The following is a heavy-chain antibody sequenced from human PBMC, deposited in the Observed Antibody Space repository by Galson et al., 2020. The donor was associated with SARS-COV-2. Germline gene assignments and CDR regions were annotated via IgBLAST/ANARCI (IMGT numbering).Heavy chain of an antibody. J-gene: IGHJ5*01. Sequence: SETLSLTCTVSGGSVSSGSYYWSWIRQPPGKGLEWIGYIYYSGSTNYNPSLKSRVTISVDTSKNQFSLKLSSVTAADTAVYYCARGPELVVYEIVSWAPATLVTVSS. CDR3: ARGPELVVYEIVS. V-gene: IGHV4-61*01. CDR2: IYYSGST. CDR1: GGSVSSGSYY. D-gene: IGHD2-8*01.